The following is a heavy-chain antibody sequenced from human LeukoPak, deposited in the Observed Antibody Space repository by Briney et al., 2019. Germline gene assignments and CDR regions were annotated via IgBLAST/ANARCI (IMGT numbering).Heavy chain of an antibody. D-gene: IGHD5-18*01. Sequence: ASVKVSCKASGYTFTANYVHWVRQAPGQGLEWMGWIDPNSGGTKYAQNFQGRVTMTRDTSISTAYMELSSLRSDDTAVYYCARGIDTDDYWGQGTLVTVSS. J-gene: IGHJ4*02. V-gene: IGHV1-2*02. CDR2: IDPNSGGT. CDR1: GYTFTANY. CDR3: ARGIDTDDY.